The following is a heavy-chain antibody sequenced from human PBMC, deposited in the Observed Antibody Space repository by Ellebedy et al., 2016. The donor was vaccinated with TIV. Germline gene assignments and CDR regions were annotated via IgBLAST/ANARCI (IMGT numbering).Heavy chain of an antibody. V-gene: IGHV4-30-4*02. CDR2: IYYSGST. Sequence: MPSETLSLTCTVSGGSISSGDYYWSWIRQPPGKGLEWSGYIYYSGSTYYNPSLKSRVTISVDTSKNQFSLKLSSVTAADTAVYYCATGPNQDFFDYWGQGTLVTVSS. J-gene: IGHJ4*02. D-gene: IGHD3-9*01. CDR3: ATGPNQDFFDY. CDR1: GGSISSGDYY.